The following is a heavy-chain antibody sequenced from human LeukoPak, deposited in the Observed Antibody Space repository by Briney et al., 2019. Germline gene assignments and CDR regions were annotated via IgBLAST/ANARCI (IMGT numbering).Heavy chain of an antibody. V-gene: IGHV1-2*06. CDR3: ARDKTGDYFDY. J-gene: IGHJ4*02. D-gene: IGHD1-14*01. CDR2: INPNSGGT. CDR1: RYTFTVYY. Sequence: ASVKVSCKASRYTFTVYYMHWVRQAPGQGLEWMGRINPNSGGTNYAQKFQGRVTMTRDTSTSTVYMELSSLRTEDTAVYYCARDKTGDYFDYWGQGTLVTVSS.